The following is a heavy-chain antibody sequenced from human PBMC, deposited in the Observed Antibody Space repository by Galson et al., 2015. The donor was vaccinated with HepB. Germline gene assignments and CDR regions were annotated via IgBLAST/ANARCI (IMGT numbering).Heavy chain of an antibody. CDR3: ARDTVVVVVAALVFDI. J-gene: IGHJ3*02. CDR1: GFIFSNYG. Sequence: SLRLSCAASGFIFSNYGMHWVRQAPGKGLEWVALIWRDGTNKYYSDSVKGRFTISRDNAKNSLYLQMNSLRAEDTAVYYCARDTVVVVVAALVFDIWGQGTMVTVSS. D-gene: IGHD2-15*01. CDR2: IWRDGTNK. V-gene: IGHV3-33*01.